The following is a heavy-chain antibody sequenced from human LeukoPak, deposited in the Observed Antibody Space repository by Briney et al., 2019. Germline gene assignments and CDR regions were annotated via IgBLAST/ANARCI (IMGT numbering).Heavy chain of an antibody. CDR3: ARGYGGIYYYYMDV. J-gene: IGHJ6*03. CDR1: GGSFSGYY. CDR2: INHSGST. Sequence: SETLSLTCAVYGGSFSGYYWSWIRQPPGKGLEWIGEINHSGSTNCNPSLKNRVTISVDTSKNQFSLKLRSVTAADTAVYFCARGYGGIYYYYMDVWGKGTTVTVSS. V-gene: IGHV4-34*01. D-gene: IGHD3-16*01.